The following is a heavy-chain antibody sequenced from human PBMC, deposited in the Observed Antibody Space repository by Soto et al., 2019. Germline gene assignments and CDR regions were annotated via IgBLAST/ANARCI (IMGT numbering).Heavy chain of an antibody. D-gene: IGHD4-4*01. Sequence: ASVKVSCKASGYTFTSYAMHWVRQAHGQRLEWMGWINAGNGNTKYSQKFQGRVTITRDTSASTAYMELSSLRSEDTAVYYCAIDALPPTVATFGHWGQGTLVTVSS. CDR1: GYTFTSYA. CDR3: AIDALPPTVATFGH. CDR2: INAGNGNT. V-gene: IGHV1-3*01. J-gene: IGHJ4*02.